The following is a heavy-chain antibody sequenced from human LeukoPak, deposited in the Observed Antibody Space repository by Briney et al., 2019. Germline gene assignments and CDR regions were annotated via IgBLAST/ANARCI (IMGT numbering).Heavy chain of an antibody. D-gene: IGHD5-24*01. CDR1: GFTFSSYA. CDR3: AKDRDGYNWI. J-gene: IGHJ4*02. CDR2: ISGSGGST. V-gene: IGHV3-23*01. Sequence: TGGSLRLSCAASGFTFSSYAMSWVRQAPGEGLEWVSAISGSGGSTYYADSVKGRFTISRDNSKNTLYLQMNSLRAEDTAVYYCAKDRDGYNWIWGQGTLVTVSS.